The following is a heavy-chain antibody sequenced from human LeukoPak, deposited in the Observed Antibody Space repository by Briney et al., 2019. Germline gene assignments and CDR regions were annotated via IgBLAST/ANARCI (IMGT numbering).Heavy chain of an antibody. Sequence: KPSETLSLTCTVSGGSISSYYWSWIRQPPGKGLEWIGYIYYSGSTNYNPSLKSRVTISVDTSKNRFSLKLSSVTAADTAVYYCARAAMEGYYFDYWGQGTLVTVSS. CDR3: ARAAMEGYYFDY. J-gene: IGHJ4*02. D-gene: IGHD3-3*01. CDR2: IYYSGST. CDR1: GGSISSYY. V-gene: IGHV4-59*01.